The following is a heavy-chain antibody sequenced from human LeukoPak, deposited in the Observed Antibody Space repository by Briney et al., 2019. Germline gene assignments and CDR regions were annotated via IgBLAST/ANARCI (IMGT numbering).Heavy chain of an antibody. J-gene: IGHJ4*02. CDR1: GGTFSSYA. CDR3: ARDRGVSQWELLDY. V-gene: IGHV1-69*06. Sequence: SVKVSCKASGGTFSSYAISWVRQAPGQGLEWMGGIIPIFGTANYAQKFQGRVTITADKSTSTAYMELSSLRSEDTAVYYCARDRGVSQWELLDYWGQGTLVTVSS. D-gene: IGHD1-26*01. CDR2: IIPIFGTA.